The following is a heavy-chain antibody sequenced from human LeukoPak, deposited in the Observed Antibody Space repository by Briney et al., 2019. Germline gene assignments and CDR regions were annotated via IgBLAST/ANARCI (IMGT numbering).Heavy chain of an antibody. J-gene: IGHJ4*02. CDR3: ARGSLEWLFIEFDY. D-gene: IGHD3-3*01. Sequence: SVKVSCKASGGTFSSYAISWVRQAPGQGLEWMGGIIPIFGTANYAQKFQGRVTITADESTSTAYMELSSLRSEDTAVCYCARGSLEWLFIEFDYWGQGTLVTVSS. V-gene: IGHV1-69*13. CDR2: IIPIFGTA. CDR1: GGTFSSYA.